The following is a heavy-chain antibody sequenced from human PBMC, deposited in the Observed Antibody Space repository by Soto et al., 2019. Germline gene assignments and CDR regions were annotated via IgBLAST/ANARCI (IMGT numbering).Heavy chain of an antibody. V-gene: IGHV1-2*04. CDR1: GYTFTGYY. J-gene: IGHJ6*03. Sequence: ASVKVSCKASGYTFTGYYMHWVRQAPGQGLEWMGWINPNSGGTNYAQKFQGWVTMTRDTSISTAYMELSRLRSDDTAVYYCARDADSSGYYYYYMDVWGKGTTVTVSS. CDR2: INPNSGGT. CDR3: ARDADSSGYYYYYMDV. D-gene: IGHD6-19*01.